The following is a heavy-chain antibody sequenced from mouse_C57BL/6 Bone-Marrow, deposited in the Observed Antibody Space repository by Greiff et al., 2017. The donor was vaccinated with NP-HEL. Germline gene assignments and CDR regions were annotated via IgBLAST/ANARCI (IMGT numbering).Heavy chain of an antibody. CDR2: INPSSGYT. CDR3: GRRSVYDGYYGGAWFAY. J-gene: IGHJ3*01. CDR1: GYTFTSYR. V-gene: IGHV1-7*01. D-gene: IGHD2-3*01. Sequence: QVQLQQSGAELAKPGASVKLSCKASGYTFTSYRMHWVKQRPGQGLEWIGYINPSSGYTKYNQKFKDKATLTADKSSSTGYMQLSSLTYEDSAVYYCGRRSVYDGYYGGAWFAYWGQGTLVTVSA.